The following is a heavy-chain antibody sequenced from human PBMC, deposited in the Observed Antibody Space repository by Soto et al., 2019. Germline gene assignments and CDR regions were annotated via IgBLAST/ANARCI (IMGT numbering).Heavy chain of an antibody. Sequence: EVQLLESGGGLVQPGGSLRLSCAASGFTFSNYAMTWVRQAPGKGLEWVSAIGGSGSITYYSDSVKGRFTISRDNSKNTWYLQMNSLSAADTALYYCAKDRRGIAVAPLGNLYFDFWGQGTLVTVSS. J-gene: IGHJ4*02. CDR3: AKDRRGIAVAPLGNLYFDF. D-gene: IGHD6-19*01. CDR2: IGGSGSIT. V-gene: IGHV3-23*01. CDR1: GFTFSNYA.